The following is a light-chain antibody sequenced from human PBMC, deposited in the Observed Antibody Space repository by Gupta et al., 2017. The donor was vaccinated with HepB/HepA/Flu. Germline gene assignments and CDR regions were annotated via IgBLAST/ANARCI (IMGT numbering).Light chain of an antibody. CDR1: QSVSSSH. Sequence: EIVLTQSPGTLSLSPGERATLSCRASQSVSSSHLAWYQQKPGQAPRLLIYGASIRATGIPDKFSGSGSGTDFTLTISILEPEDFAVYYCQHYSNTLTTPRTFGQGTKVEIK. V-gene: IGKV3-20*01. J-gene: IGKJ1*01. CDR2: GAS. CDR3: QHYSNTLTTPRT.